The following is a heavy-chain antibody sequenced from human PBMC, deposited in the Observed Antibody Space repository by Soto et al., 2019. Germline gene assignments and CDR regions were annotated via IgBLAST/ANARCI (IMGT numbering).Heavy chain of an antibody. Sequence: SETLSLTCAVYGGSFSGYYWNWIRQPPGKGLEWIGEINDSGSTNYNPSLRSRVTISVDTSKNQFSLKLGSVTAADTAVYYCARQRWSTSMEYKRGHWLDPWGQGTLVTVSS. J-gene: IGHJ5*02. CDR1: GGSFSGYY. CDR3: ARQRWSTSMEYKRGHWLDP. CDR2: INDSGST. D-gene: IGHD3-3*01. V-gene: IGHV4-34*01.